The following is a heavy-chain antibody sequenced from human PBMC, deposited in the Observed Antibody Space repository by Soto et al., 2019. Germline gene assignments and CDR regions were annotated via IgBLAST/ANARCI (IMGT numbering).Heavy chain of an antibody. CDR2: IYYSGST. D-gene: IGHD2-15*01. V-gene: IGHV4-39*01. J-gene: IGHJ4*02. Sequence: KPSETLSLTCTVSGGSISSSSYYWGWIRQPPGKGLEWIGSIYYSGSTYYNPSLKSRVTISVDTSKNQFSLKLSSVTAADTAVYYCARRPPRYCSGGSCYGFDYWGQGTLVTVSS. CDR3: ARRPPRYCSGGSCYGFDY. CDR1: GGSISSSSYY.